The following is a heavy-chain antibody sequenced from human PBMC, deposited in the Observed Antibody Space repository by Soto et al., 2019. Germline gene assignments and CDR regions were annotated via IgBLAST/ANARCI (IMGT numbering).Heavy chain of an antibody. CDR3: ARSLLGDHYDSDGLDS. J-gene: IGHJ4*02. CDR1: GGPYSKYS. CDR2: IIPIFDMT. Sequence: QVQLVQSGTEVKKPGSSVTVSCKASGGPYSKYSISWVRQAPGQGLEWMGRIIPIFDMTNYAQKFQGRVTITADKSTSTVYMDLSSLISEDTAVYYCARSLLGDHYDSDGLDSWGQGTLVSVSS. V-gene: IGHV1-69*02. D-gene: IGHD3-22*01.